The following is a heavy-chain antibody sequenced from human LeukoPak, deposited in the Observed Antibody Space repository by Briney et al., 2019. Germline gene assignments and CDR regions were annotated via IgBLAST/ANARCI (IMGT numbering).Heavy chain of an antibody. J-gene: IGHJ3*02. D-gene: IGHD3-22*01. CDR2: IIPIFGTA. V-gene: IGHV1-69*06. CDR3: ARGEEDTYYYDSSGYLDAFDI. CDR1: GGTFSSYA. Sequence: SVKVSCKASGGTFSSYAISWVRQAPGQGLEWMGRIIPIFGTANYAQKFQGRVTITADKSTSTAYMELSSLRSEDTAVYYCARGEEDTYYYDSSGYLDAFDIWGQGTMVTVSS.